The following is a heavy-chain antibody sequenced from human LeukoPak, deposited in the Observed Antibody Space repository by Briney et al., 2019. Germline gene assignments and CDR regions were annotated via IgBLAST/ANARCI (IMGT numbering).Heavy chain of an antibody. J-gene: IGHJ4*02. D-gene: IGHD3-22*01. Sequence: ASVKVSCKASGYTFTSYYMQWVRQAPGQGLEWMGIISPSGGSTSYAQKFQGRVSMTRDTSTSTVYMELSSLRSEDTAVYYCARAYYYDSSGYYPGGDYWGQGTLVTVSS. CDR1: GYTFTSYY. CDR2: ISPSGGST. CDR3: ARAYYYDSSGYYPGGDY. V-gene: IGHV1-46*01.